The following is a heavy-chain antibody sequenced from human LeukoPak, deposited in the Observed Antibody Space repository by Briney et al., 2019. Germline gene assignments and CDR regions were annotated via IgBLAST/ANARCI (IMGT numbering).Heavy chain of an antibody. CDR1: GFTFGDYA. V-gene: IGHV3-49*04. CDR2: IRSKASGGTT. D-gene: IGHD4-11*01. CDR3: TRGYSIDY. Sequence: PGRSLRLSCTASGFTFGDYAMSWVRQAPGKGLGWVGFIRSKASGGTTEYTASVKGRFTISRDDSKSIAYLQMNSLITEDTAIYYCTRGYSIDYWGQGTQVTVSS. J-gene: IGHJ4*02.